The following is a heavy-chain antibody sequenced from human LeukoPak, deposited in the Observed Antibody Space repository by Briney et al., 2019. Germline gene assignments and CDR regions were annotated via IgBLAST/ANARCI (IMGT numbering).Heavy chain of an antibody. CDR1: GFTFSSCW. D-gene: IGHD6-6*01. CDR3: ARYSSSGTGFDY. J-gene: IGHJ4*02. V-gene: IGHV3-7*01. CDR2: IKQDGSEK. Sequence: GGSLRLSCAASGFTFSSCWMSWVRQAPGKGLEWVANIKQDGSEKYYVDSVKGRFTISRDNAKNSLYLQMNSLRAEDTAVYYCARYSSSGTGFDYWGQGTLVTVSS.